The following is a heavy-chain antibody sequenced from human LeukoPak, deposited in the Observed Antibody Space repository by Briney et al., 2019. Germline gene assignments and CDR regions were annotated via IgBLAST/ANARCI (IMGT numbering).Heavy chain of an antibody. CDR3: ARATYYYDSSGYYPYFDY. D-gene: IGHD3-22*01. CDR1: GGSFSGYY. J-gene: IGHJ4*02. CDR2: INHSGST. V-gene: IGHV4-34*01. Sequence: SETLSLTCAVYGGSFSGYYWSWIRQPPGKGLEWIGEINHSGSTNYNPSLKSRVTISVDTSKDQFSLKLSSVTAADTAVYYCARATYYYDSSGYYPYFDYWGQGTLVTVS.